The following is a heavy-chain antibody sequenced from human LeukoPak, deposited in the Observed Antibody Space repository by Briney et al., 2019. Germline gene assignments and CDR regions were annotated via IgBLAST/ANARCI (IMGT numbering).Heavy chain of an antibody. J-gene: IGHJ4*02. CDR1: GFTFSSYG. Sequence: GGSLRLSCAASGFTFSSYGMHWVRQAPGKVLEWVAVIWYDGSNKYYADSVKGRFTISRDNSKNTLYLQMNSLRAEDTAVYYCATQLRYFDWLPLGYWGQGTLVTVSS. CDR3: ATQLRYFDWLPLGY. D-gene: IGHD3-9*01. V-gene: IGHV3-33*01. CDR2: IWYDGSNK.